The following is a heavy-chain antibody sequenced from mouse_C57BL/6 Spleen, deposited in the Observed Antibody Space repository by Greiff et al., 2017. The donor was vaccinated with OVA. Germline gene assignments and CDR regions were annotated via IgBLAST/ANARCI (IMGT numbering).Heavy chain of an antibody. J-gene: IGHJ4*01. Sequence: QVQLQQSGPGLVQPSQSLSITCTVPGFSLTSYGVHWVRQSPGKGLEWLGVIWSGGSTDYNAAFISRLSISKDNPKSQGFSKMYSLHADNTAIYYCASSLGAMDYWGTGTSVTVSS. CDR3: ASSLGAMDY. D-gene: IGHD2-12*01. CDR1: GFSLTSYG. V-gene: IGHV2-2*01. CDR2: IWSGGST.